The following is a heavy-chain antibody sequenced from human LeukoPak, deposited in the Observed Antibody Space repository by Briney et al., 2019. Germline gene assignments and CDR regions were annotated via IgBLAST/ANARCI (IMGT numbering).Heavy chain of an antibody. Sequence: SETLSLTCAVYGESFSGYYWSWIRQPPGKGLEWIGEINHSGSTNYNPSLKSRVTISVDTSKNQFSLKLSSVTAADTAVYYCARGHMITFGGVIVTPSRVNWFDPWGQGTLVTVSS. CDR3: ARGHMITFGGVIVTPSRVNWFDP. CDR2: INHSGST. D-gene: IGHD3-16*02. CDR1: GESFSGYY. V-gene: IGHV4-34*01. J-gene: IGHJ5*02.